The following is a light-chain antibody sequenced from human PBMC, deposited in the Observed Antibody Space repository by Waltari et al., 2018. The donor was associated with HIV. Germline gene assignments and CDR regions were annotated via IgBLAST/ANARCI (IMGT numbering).Light chain of an antibody. J-gene: IGLJ1*01. V-gene: IGLV1-47*01. Sequence: QSVLTQPPSASGTPGRRVTISCSGSSSNIGNNAVYWYQELPGTAPKLLILGNGQRPSGVPDRFSGSKSGTSASLAISGLRSEDEADYYCAAWDDSLSGSYVFGTGTKVTVL. CDR1: SSNIGNNA. CDR3: AAWDDSLSGSYV. CDR2: GNG.